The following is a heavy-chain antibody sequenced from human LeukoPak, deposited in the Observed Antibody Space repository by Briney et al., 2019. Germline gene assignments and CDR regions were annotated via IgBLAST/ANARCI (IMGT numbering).Heavy chain of an antibody. CDR1: GFTFSGYG. CDR3: ARYWGAWVRTFDV. V-gene: IGHV3-23*01. CDR2: ISGNGGST. D-gene: IGHD2-15*01. Sequence: GGSLRLSCAASGFTFSGYGMSWVRQAPGKGLEWVSLISGNGGSTAYADSVRGRITISRDNSKDTLYLQMSSLRAEDTAVYYCARYWGAWVRTFDVWGQGTVVTGSS. J-gene: IGHJ3*01.